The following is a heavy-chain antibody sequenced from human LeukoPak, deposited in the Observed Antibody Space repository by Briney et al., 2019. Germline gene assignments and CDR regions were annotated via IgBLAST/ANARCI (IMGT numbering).Heavy chain of an antibody. CDR2: IYPGDSDT. Sequence: GESLKISCKGSGYSFTSYWIGWVRQMPGKGLEWMGIIYPGDSDTRYSPSFQGQVTISADKSISTAYLQWSSLKASDTAMYYCARLGCSRGSCYQRRYYYYGMDVWGQGTTVTVSS. CDR1: GYSFTSYW. V-gene: IGHV5-51*01. D-gene: IGHD2-15*01. CDR3: ARLGCSRGSCYQRRYYYYGMDV. J-gene: IGHJ6*02.